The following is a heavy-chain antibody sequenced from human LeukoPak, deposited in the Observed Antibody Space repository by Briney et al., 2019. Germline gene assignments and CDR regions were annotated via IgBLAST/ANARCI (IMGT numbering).Heavy chain of an antibody. D-gene: IGHD6-13*01. V-gene: IGHV4-39*07. CDR3: ARGQYSSSWYKYEYFQH. J-gene: IGHJ1*01. CDR1: GGSISSSSYY. CDR2: INHSGST. Sequence: SETLSLTCTVSGGSISSSSYYWSWIRQPPGKGLEWIGEINHSGSTNYNPSLKSRVTISVDTSKNQFSLKLSSVTAADTAVYYCARGQYSSSWYKYEYFQHWGQGTLVTVSS.